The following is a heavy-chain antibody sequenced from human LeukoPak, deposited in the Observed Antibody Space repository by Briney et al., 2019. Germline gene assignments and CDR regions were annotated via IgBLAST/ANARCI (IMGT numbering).Heavy chain of an antibody. CDR2: IRYDGSNK. D-gene: IGHD1-26*01. V-gene: IGHV3-30*02. Sequence: GGSLRLSCAASGFTFSSYGMHWVRQAPGKGLEWVAFIRYDGSNKYYADSVKGRFTISRDNSKNTLYLQMNSLGAEDTAVYYCAREGGSGSYRSYYFDYWGQGTLVTVSS. CDR1: GFTFSSYG. J-gene: IGHJ4*02. CDR3: AREGGSGSYRSYYFDY.